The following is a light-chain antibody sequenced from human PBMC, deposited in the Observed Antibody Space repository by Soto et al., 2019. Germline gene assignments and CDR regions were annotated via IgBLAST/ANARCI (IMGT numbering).Light chain of an antibody. J-gene: IGKJ4*01. CDR3: QQYGSSLGVT. CDR2: GAS. Sequence: EVVLTQSAGTLAWSRVGRDTLSFRASQSVSSSYLAWYQQKPGQAPRLLIYGASSRATGIPDRFSGSGSGTDFTLTISRLEPEDFAVYYCQQYGSSLGVTFGGGTKVDIK. CDR1: QSVSSSY. V-gene: IGKV3-20*01.